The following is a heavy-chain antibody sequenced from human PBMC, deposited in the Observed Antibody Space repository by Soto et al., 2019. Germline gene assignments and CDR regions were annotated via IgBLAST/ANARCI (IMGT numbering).Heavy chain of an antibody. J-gene: IGHJ4*02. CDR2: ISYDGSNK. Sequence: GGSLRLSCAASGFTFSSYGMHWVRQAPGKGLEWVAVISYDGSNKYYADSVKGRFTISRDNSKNTLYLQMNSLRAEDTAVYYCAKDGLSLTYYYDSSGYYPDYWGQGTLVTVSS. V-gene: IGHV3-30*18. CDR1: GFTFSSYG. D-gene: IGHD3-22*01. CDR3: AKDGLSLTYYYDSSGYYPDY.